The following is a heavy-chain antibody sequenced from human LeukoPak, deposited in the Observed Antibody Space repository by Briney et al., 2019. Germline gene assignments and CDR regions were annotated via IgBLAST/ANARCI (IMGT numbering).Heavy chain of an antibody. CDR2: LTGSGGGT. CDR1: GFTFSSSA. V-gene: IGHV3-23*01. CDR3: AKEAVEYFDY. J-gene: IGHJ4*02. Sequence: PGGSLRLSCAASGFTFSSSAMSWVRQAPGKGLEWVSALTGSGGGTYYADSVKGRFTISRDNSKNTMYLQMNSLRAEDTAVYYCAKEAVEYFDYRGQGNLVTVSS.